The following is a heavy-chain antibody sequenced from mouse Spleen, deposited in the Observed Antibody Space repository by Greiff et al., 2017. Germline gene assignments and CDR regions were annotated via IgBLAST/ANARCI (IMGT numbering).Heavy chain of an antibody. J-gene: IGHJ3*01. CDR1: GFSLTSYG. V-gene: IGHV2-9*02. CDR3: ARVDDYDGGPWFAY. CDR2: IWAGGST. D-gene: IGHD2-4*01. Sequence: VQGVESGPGLVAPSQSLSITCTVSGFSLTSYGVHWVRQPPGKGLEWLGVIWAGGSTNYNSALMSRLSISKDNSKSQVFLKMNSLQTDDTAMYYCARVDDYDGGPWFAYWGQGTLVTVS.